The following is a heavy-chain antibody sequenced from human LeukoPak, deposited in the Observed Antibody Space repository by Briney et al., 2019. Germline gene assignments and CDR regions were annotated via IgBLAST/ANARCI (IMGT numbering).Heavy chain of an antibody. CDR2: MSSSGSMT. CDR1: GFSFSNYE. CDR3: ARGSTRRELLPDY. J-gene: IGHJ4*02. D-gene: IGHD1-26*01. Sequence: GSLRLSCAASGFSFSNYEMNWVRQTPGKGLEWVSYMSSSGSMTWYADSVKGRFTISRDNAKRSLYLQMNSLRAEDTAVYYCARGSTRRELLPDYWGQGTLVTVSS. V-gene: IGHV3-48*03.